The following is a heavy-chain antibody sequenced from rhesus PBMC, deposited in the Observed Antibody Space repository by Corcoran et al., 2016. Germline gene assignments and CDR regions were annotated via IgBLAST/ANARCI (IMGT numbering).Heavy chain of an antibody. CDR2: INPSNGNT. D-gene: IGHD6-13*01. CDR1: GYTRTSSY. Sequence: QAQLVQSGAEGKKPGAAVKLSCQASGYTRTSSYINWVRQAPEQVLDWMGWINPSNGNTGYAQKFQGRVTMTRDTSTSTAYMELNSLRSEDTAVYYCARGSSWSEHWGQGVLVTVSS. J-gene: IGHJ4*01. CDR3: ARGSSWSEH. V-gene: IGHV1S9*01.